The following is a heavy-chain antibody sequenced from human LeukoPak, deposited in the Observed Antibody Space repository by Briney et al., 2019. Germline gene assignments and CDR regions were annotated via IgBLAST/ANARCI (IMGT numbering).Heavy chain of an antibody. CDR3: ASGLRYFDLYY. Sequence: PSETLSLTCTVSGGSISSGSYYWSWLRQPAGKGLEWIGRIYTSGSTNYNPSLKSRVTISVDTSKNQFSLKLSSVTAADTAVYYCASGLRYFDLYYWGQGTLVTVSS. J-gene: IGHJ4*02. CDR2: IYTSGST. D-gene: IGHD3-9*01. CDR1: GGSISSGSYY. V-gene: IGHV4-61*02.